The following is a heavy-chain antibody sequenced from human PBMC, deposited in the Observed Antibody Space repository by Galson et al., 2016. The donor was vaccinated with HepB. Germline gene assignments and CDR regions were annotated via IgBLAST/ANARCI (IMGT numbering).Heavy chain of an antibody. D-gene: IGHD3-10*01. CDR3: AHLASHSGSGAEYYLDY. CDR2: IYWDDDK. J-gene: IGHJ4*02. Sequence: PALVKPTQTLTLTCTFSGFSLRSNGLGVAWIRQAPGKALEWLALIYWDDDKRYSPSLSSRLALTADTSKNQVVLTMTKMDPVDTGTYYRAHLASHSGSGAEYYLDYGGQGTLVTVSS. CDR1: GFSLRSNGLG. V-gene: IGHV2-5*02.